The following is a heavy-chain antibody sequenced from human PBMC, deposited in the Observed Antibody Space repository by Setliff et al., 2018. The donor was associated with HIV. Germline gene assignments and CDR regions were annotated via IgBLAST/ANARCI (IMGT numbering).Heavy chain of an antibody. CDR2: IYYSGST. CDR1: GGSISSHY. D-gene: IGHD3-22*01. Sequence: TSETLSLTCTVSGGSISSHYWSCIRQPPGKGLEWIGSIYYSGSTNYNPSLKSRVTISVDTSKNQFSLKLSSVTAADTAVYYCARDLGGGRSGYYYDRTIDYWGQGTLVTVS. CDR3: ARDLGGGRSGYYYDRTIDY. V-gene: IGHV4-59*11. J-gene: IGHJ4*02.